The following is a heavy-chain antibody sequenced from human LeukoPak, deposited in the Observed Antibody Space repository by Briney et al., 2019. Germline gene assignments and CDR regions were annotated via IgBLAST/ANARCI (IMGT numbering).Heavy chain of an antibody. J-gene: IGHJ4*02. D-gene: IGHD6-13*01. CDR2: IYYSGST. CDR3: ARAMYSSSWTRFDY. V-gene: IGHV4-59*01. Sequence: PSETLSLTCTVSGGSISSYYWSWIRQPPGKGLEWIGYIYYSGSTNYNPSLKSRVTISVDTSKNQFSLKLSSVTAADTAVYYCARAMYSSSWTRFDYWGQGTLVTVSS. CDR1: GGSISSYY.